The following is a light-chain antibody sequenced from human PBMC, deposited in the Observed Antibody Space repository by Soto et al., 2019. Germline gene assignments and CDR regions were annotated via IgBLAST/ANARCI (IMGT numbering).Light chain of an antibody. CDR2: SSN. CDR3: AAWDDILNGVV. CDR1: SSNIGSNA. J-gene: IGLJ2*01. V-gene: IGLV1-44*01. Sequence: QSVLTQPPSASGTPGQRVTSSCSGSSSNIGSNAINWYQQLPGTAPKLLMHSSNQRPSGVPDRFSGSKSGTSASLAISGLQSEDEADYYCAAWDDILNGVVFGGGTKLTVL.